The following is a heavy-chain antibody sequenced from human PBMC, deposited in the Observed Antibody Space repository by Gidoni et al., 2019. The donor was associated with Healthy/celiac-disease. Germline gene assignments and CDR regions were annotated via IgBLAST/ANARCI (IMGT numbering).Heavy chain of an antibody. Sequence: QLQLQESGPRLVKPSERLCPTCTVSGGSTSSSSYYWGWIRQPPGKGREWIGGISYSGSTYSNPSLNSRVTISVDTSKNQFSLKLGSVTAADSAVYYCARQNRYYDSSCYYHGWMAAQFLDFDYWGQGTLVTVSS. CDR1: GGSTSSSSYY. D-gene: IGHD3-22*01. CDR3: ARQNRYYDSSCYYHGWMAAQFLDFDY. CDR2: ISYSGST. J-gene: IGHJ4*02. V-gene: IGHV4-39*01.